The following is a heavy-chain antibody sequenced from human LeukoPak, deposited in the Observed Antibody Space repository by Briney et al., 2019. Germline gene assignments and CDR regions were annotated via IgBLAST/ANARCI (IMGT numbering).Heavy chain of an antibody. Sequence: ASVKVSCKASGYTVTSYYMHWVRQAPGQGLEWMGIINPSGGSTSYAQKFQGRVTMTRDTSTSTVYMELSSLRSEDTAVYYCARDPDFWSGYWYYFDYWGQGTLVTVSS. D-gene: IGHD3-3*01. CDR3: ARDPDFWSGYWYYFDY. V-gene: IGHV1-46*01. CDR1: GYTVTSYY. CDR2: INPSGGST. J-gene: IGHJ4*02.